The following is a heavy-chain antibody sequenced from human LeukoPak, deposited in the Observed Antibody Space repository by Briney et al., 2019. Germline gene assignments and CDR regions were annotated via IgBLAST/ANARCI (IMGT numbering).Heavy chain of an antibody. CDR3: ARPYSSGWYYFDY. V-gene: IGHV1-18*01. CDR2: ISAYNGHT. CDR1: GYTFTNYG. D-gene: IGHD6-19*01. J-gene: IGHJ4*02. Sequence: ASVKVSCKASGYTFTNYGISWVRQAPGQGLEWMGWISAYNGHTKYAQKVQGRVTMTRDTSTSTAYMELRSLRSDDTAVYYCARPYSSGWYYFDYWGQGTLVTVSS.